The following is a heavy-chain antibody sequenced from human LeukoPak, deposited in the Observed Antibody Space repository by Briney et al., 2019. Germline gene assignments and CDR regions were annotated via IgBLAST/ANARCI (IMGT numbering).Heavy chain of an antibody. CDR3: ARHRHASARLPFDP. Sequence: SGGSLRLSCAASEFTFTNYAMSWARQAPGKGLQGGSAISSSGAVPRYANSVRGRFTISSDNSKNTVYLQMNSLTAEDTAIYYCARHRHASARLPFDPWGTGTLVTVSS. CDR1: EFTFTNYA. D-gene: IGHD2-8*01. CDR2: ISSSGAVP. J-gene: IGHJ5*02. V-gene: IGHV3-23*01.